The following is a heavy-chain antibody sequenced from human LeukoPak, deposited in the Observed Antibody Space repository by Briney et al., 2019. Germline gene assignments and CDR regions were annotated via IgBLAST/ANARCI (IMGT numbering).Heavy chain of an antibody. CDR2: INPSGGSA. CDR3: ASHDSSGYYYAFDI. V-gene: IGHV1-46*01. CDR1: GYTFTSYY. J-gene: IGHJ3*02. Sequence: ASVKVSCKASGYTFTSYYMHWVRQAPGQGLEWMGIINPSGGSASYAQKFQGRVTMTRDMSTSTVYMELSSLRSEDTAVYYCASHDSSGYYYAFDIWGQGTMVTVSS. D-gene: IGHD3-22*01.